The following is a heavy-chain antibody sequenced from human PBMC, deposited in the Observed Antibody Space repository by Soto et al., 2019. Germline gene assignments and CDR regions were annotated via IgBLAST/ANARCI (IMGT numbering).Heavy chain of an antibody. V-gene: IGHV1-8*01. CDR3: ARVSKYQLLFLDYYYYYMDV. Sequence: ASVKVSCKASGYTFTSYDINWVRQATGQGLEWMGWMNPNSGNTGYAQKFQGRVTMTRNTSISTAYMELSSLRSEDTAVYYCARVSKYQLLFLDYYYYYMDVWGKGTTVTVSS. J-gene: IGHJ6*03. CDR1: GYTFTSYD. D-gene: IGHD2-2*01. CDR2: MNPNSGNT.